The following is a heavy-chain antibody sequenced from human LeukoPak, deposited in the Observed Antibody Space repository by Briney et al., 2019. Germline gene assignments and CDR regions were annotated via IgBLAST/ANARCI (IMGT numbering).Heavy chain of an antibody. CDR3: ARDRAVAGKLDY. D-gene: IGHD6-19*01. CDR2: ISYDGSNK. Sequence: HPGGSLRLSCAASGFTFSSYAMHWVRQAPGKGLEWVAVISYDGSNKYYADSVKGRFTISRDNSKNTLYLQMNSLRAEDTAVYYCARDRAVAGKLDYWGQGTLVTVSS. CDR1: GFTFSSYA. J-gene: IGHJ4*02. V-gene: IGHV3-30-3*01.